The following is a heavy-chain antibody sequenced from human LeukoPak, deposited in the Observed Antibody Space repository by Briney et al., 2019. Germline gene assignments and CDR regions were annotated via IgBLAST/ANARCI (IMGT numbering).Heavy chain of an antibody. CDR2: INPNSGGT. Sequence: GASVKVSCKASGYTFTGYYMHWVRQAPGQGLEWMGWINPNSGGTNYAQKFQGWVTMTRDTSISTAYMELSRLRSEDTAVYYCAREPVRYSYGQNYYYGMDVWGQGTTVTVSS. CDR1: GYTFTGYY. J-gene: IGHJ6*02. D-gene: IGHD5-18*01. V-gene: IGHV1-2*04. CDR3: AREPVRYSYGQNYYYGMDV.